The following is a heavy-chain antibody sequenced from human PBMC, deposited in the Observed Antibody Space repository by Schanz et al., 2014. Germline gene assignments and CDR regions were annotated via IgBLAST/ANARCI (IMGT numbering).Heavy chain of an antibody. V-gene: IGHV3-23*04. CDR3: AKVRYSSGWRGDYFDE. CDR2: ISASGGDT. D-gene: IGHD6-25*01. Sequence: EVQLVESGGGLVQPGGSLRLSCAASGITFSSHSFNWVRQAPGKGLEWLSVISASGGDTYYADSVKGRFTISRDNSKNTLYLQMNSLRAEDTAVYYCAKVRYSSGWRGDYFDEWGQGTLVTVSS. J-gene: IGHJ4*02. CDR1: GITFSSHS.